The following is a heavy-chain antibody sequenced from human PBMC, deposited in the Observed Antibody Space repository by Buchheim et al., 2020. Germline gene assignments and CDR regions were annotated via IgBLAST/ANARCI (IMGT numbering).Heavy chain of an antibody. Sequence: EVQLVESGGVLVQPGGSLRLSCAASGFMFSTYWMSWVRQAPGKGLEGVANIKQDGSEKNYVDSVEGRFTIPRDNAKTPLELQMNSLRVEDTGVYFCVRASSTVRAYYYGMDVWGQGTT. D-gene: IGHD4-11*01. CDR2: IKQDGSEK. CDR1: GFMFSTYW. CDR3: VRASSTVRAYYYGMDV. J-gene: IGHJ6*02. V-gene: IGHV3-7*04.